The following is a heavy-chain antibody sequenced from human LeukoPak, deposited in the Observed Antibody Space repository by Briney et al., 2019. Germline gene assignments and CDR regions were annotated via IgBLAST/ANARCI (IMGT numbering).Heavy chain of an antibody. V-gene: IGHV3-7*03. Sequence: PGGSLRLSCAASGFTFSRYWMSWVRQAPRKGLEWVANIKQDGSETYYEDSMKGRFTISRDNAKNSLFLQMNSLRAEDTAIYYCARDKGDYDTSGFLFIFGGQGTLVTVSS. CDR3: ARDKGDYDTSGFLFIF. D-gene: IGHD3-22*01. J-gene: IGHJ4*02. CDR1: GFTFSRYW. CDR2: IKQDGSET.